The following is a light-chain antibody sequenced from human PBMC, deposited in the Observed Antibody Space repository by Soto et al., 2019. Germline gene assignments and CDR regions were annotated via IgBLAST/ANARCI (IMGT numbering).Light chain of an antibody. CDR2: EVT. Sequence: QSALTQPASVSGSRGQSITISCTGTSSDVGGYNYVSWYQQSPGKAPKLIIYEVTNRPSGVSIRFSGSKSGNTASLTISGLQADDEADYYCSSYTRRSTLVFGGGTQLTVL. V-gene: IGLV2-14*01. CDR1: SSDVGGYNY. CDR3: SSYTRRSTLV. J-gene: IGLJ3*02.